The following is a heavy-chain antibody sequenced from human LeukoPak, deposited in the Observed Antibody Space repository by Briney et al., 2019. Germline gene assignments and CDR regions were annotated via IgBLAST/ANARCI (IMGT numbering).Heavy chain of an antibody. J-gene: IGHJ4*02. CDR1: GFTISNAW. D-gene: IGHD3-22*01. CDR3: TTDPRITMIVVVSN. CDR2: IKSKTDGGTT. Sequence: KPGGSLRLSCAASGFTISNAWMSWVRQAPGKGLEWVGRIKSKTDGGTTDYAAPVKGRFTISRDDSKNTLYLQMNSLKTEDTAVYYCTTDPRITMIVVVSNWSQGTLVTVSS. V-gene: IGHV3-15*01.